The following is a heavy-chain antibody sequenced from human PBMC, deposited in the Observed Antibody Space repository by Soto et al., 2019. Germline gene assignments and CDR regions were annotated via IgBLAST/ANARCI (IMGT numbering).Heavy chain of an antibody. CDR2: INWDSGFI. J-gene: IGHJ4*02. V-gene: IGHV3-9*01. CDR3: VKDRGAGRGGAVDY. CDR1: GFTFDDYA. D-gene: IGHD3-16*01. Sequence: EVQLVESGGGLVQPGRSLRLSCAASGFTFDDYAMHWVRQAPGKGLEWVSNINWDSGFINYADSVKGRFTISRDNAKKSLYLQMSSPRPEETAFYYCVKDRGAGRGGAVDYWGQGTRVTVSS.